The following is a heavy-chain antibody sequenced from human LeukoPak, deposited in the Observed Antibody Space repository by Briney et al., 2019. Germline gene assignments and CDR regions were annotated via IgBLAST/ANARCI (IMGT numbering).Heavy chain of an antibody. J-gene: IGHJ4*02. CDR3: ARDSWGYIYQPQGDY. CDR2: FSGSGGST. Sequence: GGSLRLSCAASGFTFSSYAMSWVRQAPGKGLEWVSGFSGSGGSTDYADSVKGRFTISRDNSKNTLYLQMNSLRAEDTAVYYCARDSWGYIYQPQGDYWGQGTLVTVSS. V-gene: IGHV3-23*01. CDR1: GFTFSSYA. D-gene: IGHD6-13*01.